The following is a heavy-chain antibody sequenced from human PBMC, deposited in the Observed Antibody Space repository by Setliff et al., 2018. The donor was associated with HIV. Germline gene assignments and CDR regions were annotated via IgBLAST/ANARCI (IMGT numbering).Heavy chain of an antibody. V-gene: IGHV1-69*13. CDR2: IIPIFGTT. Sequence: SVKVSCKASGGTFSSYAISWVRRAPGQGPEWMGAIIPIFGTTKYAQRFRGRVTITADASTSTAYMELSSLRSEDTAVYYCATNREQLTMTYYYYYMDVWGKGTTVTVSS. CDR1: GGTFSSYA. CDR3: ATNREQLTMTYYYYYMDV. D-gene: IGHD6-13*01. J-gene: IGHJ6*03.